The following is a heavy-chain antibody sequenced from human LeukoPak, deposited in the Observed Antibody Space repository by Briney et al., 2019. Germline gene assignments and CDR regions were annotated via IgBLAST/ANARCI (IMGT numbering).Heavy chain of an antibody. V-gene: IGHV3-33*01. CDR3: ASDELRYPLD. J-gene: IGHJ4*02. CDR1: GFIFSSYG. D-gene: IGHD3-9*01. Sequence: GGSLRLSCAASGFIFSSYGMHWVRQAPGKGLEWVAVIRYDGSQRYYADSVKGRFTISRDNPKKTVYLQMNSLRAEDTAVYYCASDELRYPLDWGQGTLVTVSS. CDR2: IRYDGSQR.